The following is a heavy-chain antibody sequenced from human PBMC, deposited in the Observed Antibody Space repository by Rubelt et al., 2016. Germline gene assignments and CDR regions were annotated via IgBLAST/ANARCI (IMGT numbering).Heavy chain of an antibody. CDR2: ISSSSSYI. J-gene: IGHJ5*02. D-gene: IGHD2-15*01. CDR3: AREVVAATERDNWFDP. V-gene: IGHV3-21*01. Sequence: APRGGLEWVSSISSSSSYIYYADSVKGRFTISRDNAKNSLYLQMNSLRAEDTAVYYCAREVVAATERDNWFDPWGQGTLVTVSS.